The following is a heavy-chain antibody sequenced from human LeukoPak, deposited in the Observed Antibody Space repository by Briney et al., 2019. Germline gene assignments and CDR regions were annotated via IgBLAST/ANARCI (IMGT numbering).Heavy chain of an antibody. V-gene: IGHV4-59*01. CDR1: GGSINNFY. CDR3: ARDWGSAARGDAFDI. Sequence: SETLSLTCTVAGGSINNFYWSWIRQPPGKGLEGIGYISVSGSTKYNPSLKSRVTISVDTSKKHFSLTLTSVTAADTAVYYCARDWGSAARGDAFDIWGQGTMVTVS. D-gene: IGHD7-27*01. J-gene: IGHJ3*02. CDR2: ISVSGST.